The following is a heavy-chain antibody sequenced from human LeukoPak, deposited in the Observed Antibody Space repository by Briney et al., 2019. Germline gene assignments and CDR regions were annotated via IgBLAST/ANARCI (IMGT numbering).Heavy chain of an antibody. CDR1: GFTFSYSY. J-gene: IGHJ4*02. D-gene: IGHD1-26*01. CDR3: ARESSGTSSLKQ. CDR2: ISSRGDST. V-gene: IGHV3-11*05. Sequence: KPGGSMRLSCAASGFTFSYSYMNWSRQAPGNGPEWVSSISSRGDSTNYADSVKGRFTISRDNAKNSLYLQMNSLRAEDTAVYYCARESSGTSSLKQWGQGTLVTVYS.